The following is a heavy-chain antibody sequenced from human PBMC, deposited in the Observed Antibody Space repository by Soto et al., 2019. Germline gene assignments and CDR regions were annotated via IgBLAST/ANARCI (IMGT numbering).Heavy chain of an antibody. CDR1: GGSISSSNW. CDR2: THHSGTT. D-gene: IGHD2-15*01. Sequence: SETLSLTCAVSGGSISSSNWWHWVRQPPGKGLEWIGETHHSGTTNYNPSLKSRVAISVDKPRNQFSLKLNSGTGADTAVYYCARVREYSSATNSSLDPWGQGTLVAVST. CDR3: ARVREYSSATNSSLDP. V-gene: IGHV4-4*02. J-gene: IGHJ5*02.